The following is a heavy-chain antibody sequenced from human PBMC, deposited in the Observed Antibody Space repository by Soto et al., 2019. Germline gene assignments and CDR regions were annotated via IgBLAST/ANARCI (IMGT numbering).Heavy chain of an antibody. J-gene: IGHJ3*01. V-gene: IGHV3-9*01. Sequence: EVQLVESGGGLVQPGRSLRLSCAASGFTFDDYAMHWVRQPPGKGLEWVSAISWDRDSVDYADSVKGRFTISRDNANNSLYLQMNSLRPEDTAVYYCAKDMSDGFDVWGQGTVVTVSS. CDR3: AKDMSDGFDV. CDR1: GFTFDDYA. CDR2: ISWDRDSV.